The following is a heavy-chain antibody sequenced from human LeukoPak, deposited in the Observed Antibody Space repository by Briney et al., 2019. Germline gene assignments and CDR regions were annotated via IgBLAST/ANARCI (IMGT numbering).Heavy chain of an antibody. J-gene: IGHJ1*01. V-gene: IGHV3-66*01. CDR3: ANLFRPSGYSSSSIKKYFQH. Sequence: GGSLRLSCAASGFTVSSNYMSWVRQAPGKGLEWVSVIYSGGSTYYADSVKGRFTISRDNSKNTLYLQMNSLRAEDTAVYYCANLFRPSGYSSSSIKKYFQHWGQGTLVTVSS. CDR2: IYSGGST. CDR1: GFTVSSNY. D-gene: IGHD6-13*01.